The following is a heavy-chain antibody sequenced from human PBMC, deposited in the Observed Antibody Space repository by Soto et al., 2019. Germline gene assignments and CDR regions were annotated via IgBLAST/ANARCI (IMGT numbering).Heavy chain of an antibody. D-gene: IGHD3-3*01. CDR3: AIGAPYYDFWSGYVWYYHYGMDV. J-gene: IGHJ6*02. CDR1: PGYSVVYH. Sequence: SETQSLTDTGYPGYSVVYHESWIRHPRGKGLVWIGEINHSGSTNYNPSLKSRVTISVDTSKNQFSLKLSSVTAADTAVYYCAIGAPYYDFWSGYVWYYHYGMDVWGQGTTVTRSS. V-gene: IGHV4-34*01. CDR2: INHSGST.